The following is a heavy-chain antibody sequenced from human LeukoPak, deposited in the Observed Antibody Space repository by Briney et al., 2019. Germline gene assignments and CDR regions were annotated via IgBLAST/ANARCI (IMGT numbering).Heavy chain of an antibody. Sequence: SQTLSLSCALSGDSVSSNTAAGNWTRQSPTSGLEWLGRTYYRFKWYNAYAVSVKSRITINSDTSKNQFSLQLTTVPPGDTAVYSCARVTISVGGTFGWFDPWGQGTLVTVSS. V-gene: IGHV6-1*01. CDR1: GDSVSSNTAA. J-gene: IGHJ5*02. D-gene: IGHD6-19*01. CDR2: TYYRFKWYN. CDR3: ARVTISVGGTFGWFDP.